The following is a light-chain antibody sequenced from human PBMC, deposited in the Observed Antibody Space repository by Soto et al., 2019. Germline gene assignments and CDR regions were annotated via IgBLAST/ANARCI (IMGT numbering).Light chain of an antibody. J-gene: IGKJ2*01. V-gene: IGKV1-39*01. Sequence: DIQMTQSPSSLSASVGDIVTITCRASQSISSYLNWYQQKPGKAPKLLIYAASSLQSGVPSRFRGIGSRTDFTLTISSLQPEDFATYYCQQSYSTPPYTFGQGTKLEIK. CDR2: AAS. CDR3: QQSYSTPPYT. CDR1: QSISSY.